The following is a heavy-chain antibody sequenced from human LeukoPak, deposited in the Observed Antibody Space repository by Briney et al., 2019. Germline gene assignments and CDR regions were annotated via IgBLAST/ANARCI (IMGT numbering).Heavy chain of an antibody. D-gene: IGHD2-15*01. J-gene: IGHJ6*03. CDR2: ISAGGGST. CDR1: GFTFSSYA. CDR3: ARDVRYCSGGSCYYYMDV. V-gene: IGHV3-23*01. Sequence: PGGSLRLSCAASGFTFSSYAMIWVRQAPGKGLEWVSVISAGGGSTDFADSVKGRFTVSRDNSKNTLYLQMNSLRAEDTAVYYCARDVRYCSGGSCYYYMDVWGKGTTVTVSS.